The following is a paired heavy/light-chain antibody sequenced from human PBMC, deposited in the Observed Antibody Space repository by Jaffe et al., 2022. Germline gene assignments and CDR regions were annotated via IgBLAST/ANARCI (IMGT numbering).Light chain of an antibody. V-gene: IGKV4-1*01. CDR3: QQYYSTPIYT. CDR1: QSVLYSSNNKNY. J-gene: IGKJ2*01. CDR2: WAS. Sequence: DIVMTQSPDSLAVSLGERATINCKSSQSVLYSSNNKNYLAWYQQKPGQPPKLLIYWASTRESGVPDRFSGSGSGTDFTLTISSLQAEDVAVYYCQQYYSTPIYTFGQGTKLEIK.
Heavy chain of an antibody. CDR2: IIPIFGTA. V-gene: IGHV1-69*05. Sequence: QVQLVQSGAEVKKPGSSVKVSCKASGGTFSSYAISWVRQAPGQGLEWMGGIIPIFGTANYAQKFQGRVTITTDESTSTAYMELSSLRSEDTAVYYCARDSPRDYYDSSGSSEGGDAFDIWGQGTMVTVSS. J-gene: IGHJ3*02. D-gene: IGHD3-22*01. CDR1: GGTFSSYA. CDR3: ARDSPRDYYDSSGSSEGGDAFDI.